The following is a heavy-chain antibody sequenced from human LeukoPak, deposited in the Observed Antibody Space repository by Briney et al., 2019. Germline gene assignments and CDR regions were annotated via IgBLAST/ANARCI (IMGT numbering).Heavy chain of an antibody. V-gene: IGHV3-7*01. J-gene: IGHJ5*02. CDR3: ARKTYSSGWSNWFDP. Sequence: GGSLRLACAASGFTFSSYWMSWVRQAPGKGLEWVANIKQDGSEKYYVDSVKGRFTISRDNAKNSLYLQMNSLRAEDTAVYYCARKTYSSGWSNWFDPWGQGTLVTVSS. D-gene: IGHD6-19*01. CDR1: GFTFSSYW. CDR2: IKQDGSEK.